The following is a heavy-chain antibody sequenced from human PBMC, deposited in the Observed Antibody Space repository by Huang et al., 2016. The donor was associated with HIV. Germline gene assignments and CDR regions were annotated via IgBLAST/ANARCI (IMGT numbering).Heavy chain of an antibody. CDR3: ARSGFGVVITTTLDYYYMDV. CDR2: SSGYNGDT. V-gene: IGHV1-18*01. CDR1: NYNFGSHG. Sequence: QVQLVQSGAEVKKPGASVKVSCEASNYNFGSHGISWVRQAPGKGLEWMGWSSGYNGDTKYAQKFQGRVTMTRETSTRTAYMELTSLRFDDTAVYYCARSGFGVVITTTLDYYYMDVWGTGTTVTVSS. J-gene: IGHJ6*03. D-gene: IGHD3-3*01.